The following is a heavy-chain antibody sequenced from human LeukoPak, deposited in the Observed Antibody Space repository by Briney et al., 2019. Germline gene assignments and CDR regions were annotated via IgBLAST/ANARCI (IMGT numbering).Heavy chain of an antibody. D-gene: IGHD7-27*01. CDR3: ARDKLTGDSHFDS. J-gene: IGHJ4*02. V-gene: IGHV3-7*01. CDR1: GFTFSTYW. Sequence: GGSLRLSCAASGFTFSTYWMSWVRQAPGKGLEWVANINQDGSEIYSVDSVKGRFTISRDNAKNSLYLQMNSLRAEDTAVYYCARDKLTGDSHFDSWGQRTLVTVSS. CDR2: INQDGSEI.